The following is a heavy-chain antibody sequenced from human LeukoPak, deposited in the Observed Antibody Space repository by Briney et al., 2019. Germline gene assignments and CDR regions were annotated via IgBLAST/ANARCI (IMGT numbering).Heavy chain of an antibody. Sequence: ASVKVSCKASGGTFSSYAISWVRQAPGQGLEWMGRIIPIFGTANYAQKFRGRVTITADKSTSTAYMELSSLRSEDTAVYYCARDLTSKKYSSGWPFDYWGQGTLVTVSS. CDR1: GGTFSSYA. D-gene: IGHD6-19*01. J-gene: IGHJ4*02. V-gene: IGHV1-69*06. CDR2: IIPIFGTA. CDR3: ARDLTSKKYSSGWPFDY.